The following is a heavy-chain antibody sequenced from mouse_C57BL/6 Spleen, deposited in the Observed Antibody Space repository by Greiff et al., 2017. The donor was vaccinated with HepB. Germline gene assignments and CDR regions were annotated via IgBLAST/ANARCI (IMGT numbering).Heavy chain of an antibody. CDR3: ARDRSYYYGSSNWYFDV. CDR2: ISYDGSN. Sequence: EVQRVESGPGLVKPSQSLSLTCSVTGYSITSGYYWTWIRQFPGNKLEWMGYISYDGSNNYNPSLKNRISITRDTSKNQFFLKLNSVTTEDTATYYCARDRSYYYGSSNWYFDVWGTGTTVTVSS. J-gene: IGHJ1*03. V-gene: IGHV3-6*01. CDR1: GYSITSGYY. D-gene: IGHD1-1*01.